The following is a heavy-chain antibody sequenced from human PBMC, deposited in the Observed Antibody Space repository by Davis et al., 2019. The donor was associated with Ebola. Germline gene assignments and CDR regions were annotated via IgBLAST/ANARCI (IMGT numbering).Heavy chain of an antibody. CDR3: ARELQTTVTTNAFDI. Sequence: SETLSLTCTVSGGSIRTNYWSWIRQPPGKGLEWIGHVYYSGSTNYNPSLKRRVTISVDTSTNRFSLKLSSVTAAGTAVYFCARELQTTVTTNAFDIWGPGTMVTVSS. CDR2: VYYSGST. CDR1: GGSIRTNY. D-gene: IGHD4-17*01. J-gene: IGHJ3*02. V-gene: IGHV4-59*01.